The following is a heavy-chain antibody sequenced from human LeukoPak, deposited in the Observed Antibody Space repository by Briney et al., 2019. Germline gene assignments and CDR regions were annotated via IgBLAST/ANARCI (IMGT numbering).Heavy chain of an antibody. J-gene: IGHJ6*02. CDR3: AKDMTTRHYDYVWGSYRGYYYGMDV. CDR1: GFTFDDYA. CDR2: ISWNSGSI. D-gene: IGHD3-16*02. V-gene: IGHV3-9*01. Sequence: PGRSLRLSCAASGFTFDDYAMHWVRQAPGKGLEWVSGISWNSGSIGYADSVKGRFTISRDNAKNSLYLQMNSLRAEDTALYYCAKDMTTRHYDYVWGSYRGYYYGMDVWGQGTTVTVSS.